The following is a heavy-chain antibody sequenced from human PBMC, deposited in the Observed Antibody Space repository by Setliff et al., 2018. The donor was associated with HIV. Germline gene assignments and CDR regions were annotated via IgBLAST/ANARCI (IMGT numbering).Heavy chain of an antibody. CDR3: ARSPRIGVAGEFEY. D-gene: IGHD6-19*01. CDR1: GRSFSGYY. V-gene: IGHV4-34*01. CDR2: INHSGST. Sequence: TLSLTCAVYGRSFSGYYWNWIRQSPGKGLEWIGEINHSGSTNYNPSLKSRVTISVDTSKNQFSLKLSSVTAADTAVYYCARSPRIGVAGEFEYWGQGTLVTVSS. J-gene: IGHJ4*02.